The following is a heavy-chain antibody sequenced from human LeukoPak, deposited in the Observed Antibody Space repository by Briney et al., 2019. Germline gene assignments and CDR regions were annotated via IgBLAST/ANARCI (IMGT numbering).Heavy chain of an antibody. CDR3: ATTAVAGTILDYGMDV. CDR2: MNPNSGNT. Sequence: ASVKVSCRASGYTFTSYDINWVRQATGQGLEWMGWMNPNSGNTGYAQNFQGRVTMTRNTSISTAYMELSSLRSEDTAVYYCATTAVAGTILDYGMDVWGQGTTVTVSS. CDR1: GYTFTSYD. V-gene: IGHV1-8*01. D-gene: IGHD6-19*01. J-gene: IGHJ6*02.